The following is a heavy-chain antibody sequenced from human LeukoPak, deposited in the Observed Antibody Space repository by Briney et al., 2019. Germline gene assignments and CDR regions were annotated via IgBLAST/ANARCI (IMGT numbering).Heavy chain of an antibody. CDR1: GGSISSGSYY. Sequence: SETLSLTCTVSGGSISSGSYYWSWIRQPAGKGLEWIGRIYTSGSTNYNPSLKSRVTISVDTSKNQFSLKLSSETAADTAVYYCARDPGGSYPRMGYYGMDVWGQGTTVTVSS. D-gene: IGHD1-26*01. CDR2: IYTSGST. J-gene: IGHJ6*02. V-gene: IGHV4-61*02. CDR3: ARDPGGSYPRMGYYGMDV.